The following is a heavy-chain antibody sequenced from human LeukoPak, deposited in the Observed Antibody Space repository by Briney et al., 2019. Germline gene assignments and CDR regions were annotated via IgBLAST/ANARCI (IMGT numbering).Heavy chain of an antibody. Sequence: SETLSLTCTVSGGSISSGGYYRSWIRQHPGKGLEWIGYIYYSGSTYYNPSLKSRVTISVDTSKNQFSLKLSSVTAADTAVYYCARAYSLWFGASGDAFDIWGQGTMVIVSS. D-gene: IGHD3-10*01. CDR2: IYYSGST. J-gene: IGHJ3*02. CDR3: ARAYSLWFGASGDAFDI. V-gene: IGHV4-31*03. CDR1: GGSISSGGYY.